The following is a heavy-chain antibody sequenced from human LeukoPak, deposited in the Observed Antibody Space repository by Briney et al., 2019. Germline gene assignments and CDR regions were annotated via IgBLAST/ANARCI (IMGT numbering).Heavy chain of an antibody. Sequence: ASVKVSCKASGYTFTSYDINWVRQAPGQGLEWMGWINPNSGGTNYAQKFQGRVTMTRDTSISTAYMELSRLRSDDTAVYYCARATGRYYMDVWGKGTTVTVSS. CDR2: INPNSGGT. CDR1: GYTFTSYD. CDR3: ARATGRYYMDV. J-gene: IGHJ6*03. V-gene: IGHV1-2*02.